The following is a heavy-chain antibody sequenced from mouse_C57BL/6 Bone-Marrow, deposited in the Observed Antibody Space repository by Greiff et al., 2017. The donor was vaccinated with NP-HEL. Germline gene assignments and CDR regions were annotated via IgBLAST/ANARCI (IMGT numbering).Heavy chain of an antibody. V-gene: IGHV3-6*01. CDR3: AREGGYYCSPFAY. D-gene: IGHD1-1*01. Sequence: DVKLVESGPGLVKPSQSLSLTCSVTGYSIISGYYWNWIRQFPGNKLEWMAYISYDGSTNYNPSLKNRISITRDISKNQFFLKLTSVTTEDTATYYCAREGGYYCSPFAYWGQGTLVTVSA. CDR1: GYSIISGYY. J-gene: IGHJ3*01. CDR2: ISYDGST.